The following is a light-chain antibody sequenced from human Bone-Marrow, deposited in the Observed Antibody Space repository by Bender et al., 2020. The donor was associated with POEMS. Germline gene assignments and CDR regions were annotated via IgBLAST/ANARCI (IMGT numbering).Light chain of an antibody. CDR3: QSYDSSLSGSV. V-gene: IGLV1-40*01. CDR1: GPNIGAGYG. CDR2: GDK. J-gene: IGLJ3*02. Sequence: QSVLTQPPSVSGAPGQRVTISCTGGGPNIGAGYGVHCFQHLPPKAPKLLIYGDKNRPSEVPDRFSGSRSGTSASLAISGLQSEDEADYHCQSYDSSLSGSVFGGGTKVTVL.